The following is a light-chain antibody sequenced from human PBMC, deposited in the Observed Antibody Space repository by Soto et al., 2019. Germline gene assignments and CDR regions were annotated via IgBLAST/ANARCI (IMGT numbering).Light chain of an antibody. J-gene: IGLJ2*01. CDR1: SRDIGLYNY. CDR2: EVS. CDR3: SSFTGDSTVL. V-gene: IGLV2-14*01. Sequence: QSVLTQPASVSGSPGQSITISCGGTSRDIGLYNYVSWYQQHPGEAPKLIISEVSNRPSGVSNRFSGSKSGNTASLTISRLQPEDEADYYCSSFTGDSTVLFGGGTKLTVL.